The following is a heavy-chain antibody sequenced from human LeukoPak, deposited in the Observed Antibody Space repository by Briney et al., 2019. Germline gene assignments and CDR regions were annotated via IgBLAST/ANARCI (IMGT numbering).Heavy chain of an antibody. CDR3: SRDSRVVTAPEGYYYYTMDV. D-gene: IGHD2-21*02. Sequence: SQTLSLTCTVSGGSISSGSYYWSWIRQPAGKGLEWIGRIYTSGSTNYNPSLKSRVTISVDTSKNQFSLKLSSVTAADTAVYYCSRDSRVVTAPEGYYYYTMDVWGQGTTVTVSS. J-gene: IGHJ6*02. CDR1: GGSISSGSYY. V-gene: IGHV4-61*02. CDR2: IYTSGST.